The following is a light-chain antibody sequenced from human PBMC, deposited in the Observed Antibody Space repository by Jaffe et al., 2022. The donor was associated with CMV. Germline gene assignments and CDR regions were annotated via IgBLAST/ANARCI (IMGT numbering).Light chain of an antibody. Sequence: DIQMTQSPSTLSASVGDRVTITCRASQNIISWLAWYQQKPGKAPKLLIYKASSLESGVPSRFSGSGFGTEFTLTISSLQPDDFATYYCQQYNSYPYTFGQGTKLEIK. CDR3: QQYNSYPYT. CDR1: QNIISW. CDR2: KAS. V-gene: IGKV1-5*03. J-gene: IGKJ2*01.